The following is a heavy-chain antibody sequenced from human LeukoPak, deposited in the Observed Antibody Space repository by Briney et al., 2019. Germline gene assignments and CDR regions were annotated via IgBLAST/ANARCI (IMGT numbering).Heavy chain of an antibody. V-gene: IGHV3-23*01. CDR3: ARDSGIPENWFDP. CDR1: GFTFSSYA. D-gene: IGHD1-26*01. Sequence: GGSLRLSCAASGFTFSSYAMSWVRQAPGKGLEWVSAISGSGGSTYYADSVKGRFTISRDNSKNTLYLQMNSLRAEDTAEYYCARDSGIPENWFDPWGQGTLVTVSS. CDR2: ISGSGGST. J-gene: IGHJ5*02.